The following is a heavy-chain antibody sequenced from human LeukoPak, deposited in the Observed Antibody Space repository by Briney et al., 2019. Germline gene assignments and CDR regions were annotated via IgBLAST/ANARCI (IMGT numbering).Heavy chain of an antibody. V-gene: IGHV3-48*02. Sequence: PGGSLRLSCAACGFIYSTYSMHWVRQARGKGLEWVSYISYSSSAIYYADSVKGRFTISRDNAKNSLYLRMNSLRDEDTAVYGCARDSYGNSGYYYVSDYWGQGTLVSVSS. CDR3: ARDSYGNSGYYYVSDY. CDR1: GFIYSTYS. D-gene: IGHD3-22*01. J-gene: IGHJ4*02. CDR2: ISYSSSAI.